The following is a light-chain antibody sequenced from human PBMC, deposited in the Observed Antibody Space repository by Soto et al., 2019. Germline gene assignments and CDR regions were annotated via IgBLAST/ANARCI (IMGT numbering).Light chain of an antibody. V-gene: IGLV1-47*01. Sequence: QSVLTQPPSASGTPGQRVTISCSGSSSNIGSNYVYWYQQLPGTAPKLLIDRNNQRPSGVPDRSSGSNSGTSASLAISGLRSDXXXDYYCAAWDDSLSGPVFGGGTQLTV. CDR3: AAWDDSLSGPV. CDR1: SSNIGSNY. J-gene: IGLJ7*01. CDR2: RNN.